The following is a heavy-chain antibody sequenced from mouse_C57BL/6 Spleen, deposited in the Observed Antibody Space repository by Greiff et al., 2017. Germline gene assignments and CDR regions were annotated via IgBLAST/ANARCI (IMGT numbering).Heavy chain of an antibody. V-gene: IGHV1-82*01. D-gene: IGHD4-1*01. J-gene: IGHJ4*01. Sequence: QVQLQQSGPELVKPGASVKISCKASGYAFSSSWMNWVKQRPGKGLEWIGRIYPGDGDTNYNGKFKGKATLTADKSSSTAYMQLSSLTSEDSAVYFCAGELGRYAMDYWGQGTSVTVSS. CDR2: IYPGDGDT. CDR3: AGELGRYAMDY. CDR1: GYAFSSSW.